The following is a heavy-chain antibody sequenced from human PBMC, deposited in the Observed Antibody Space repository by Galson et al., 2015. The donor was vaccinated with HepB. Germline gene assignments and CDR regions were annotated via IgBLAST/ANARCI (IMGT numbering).Heavy chain of an antibody. V-gene: IGHV6-1*01. J-gene: IGHJ3*02. CDR2: TYYRSKWYN. CDR3: ARGLRYPRRRDSSSWSPGRGAFDI. D-gene: IGHD6-13*01. CDR1: GDSVSSNSAA. Sequence: CAISGDSVSSNSAAWNWIRQSPSRGLEWLGRTYYRSKWYNDYAVSVKSRITINPDTSKNQFSLKLSSVTAADTAVYYCARGLRYPRRRDSSSWSPGRGAFDIWGQGTMVTVSS.